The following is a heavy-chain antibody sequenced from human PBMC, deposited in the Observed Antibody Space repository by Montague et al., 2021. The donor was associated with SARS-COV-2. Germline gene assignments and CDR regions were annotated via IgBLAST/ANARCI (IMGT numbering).Heavy chain of an antibody. J-gene: IGHJ4*02. CDR2: ISSSGSTI. D-gene: IGHD3-9*01. CDR3: ARGKYYDILTGPVGY. Sequence: SLRLSCAASGFTFSDYYMSWIRQAPGKGLEWVSYISSSGSTIYNADSVKGRFTISRDNPKNSLYLQMNSLRGEDTAVYYCARGKYYDILTGPVGYWGQGTLVTVSS. CDR1: GFTFSDYY. V-gene: IGHV3-11*01.